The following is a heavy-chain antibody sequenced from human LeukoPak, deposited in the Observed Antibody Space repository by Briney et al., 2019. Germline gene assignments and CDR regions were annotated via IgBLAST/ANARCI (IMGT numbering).Heavy chain of an antibody. Sequence: SETLSLTCTVSGGSISSYYWSWIRQPPGKGVGWIGHIYYSGSTNYTHYLKCRVTISVDTSKNQFSMKLRSVTAADTAVYYCARANYDSSGYYFYYWGQGPLVTVSS. CDR3: ARANYDSSGYYFYY. J-gene: IGHJ4*02. CDR1: GGSISSYY. CDR2: IYYSGST. V-gene: IGHV4-59*13. D-gene: IGHD3-22*01.